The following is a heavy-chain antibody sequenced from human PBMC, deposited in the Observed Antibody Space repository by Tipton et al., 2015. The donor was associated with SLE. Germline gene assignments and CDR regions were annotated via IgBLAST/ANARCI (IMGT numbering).Heavy chain of an antibody. CDR3: ARGGTDYDVWLGCPYFDL. Sequence: LRLSCTVSGYSISSGHLWGWIRQAPGKGLEWIASVFRSGTSHYNPSLRSRVAISVDTSKNQFSLRLDSMTSADTAVYYCARGGTDYDVWLGCPYFDLWGRGTLVTVSS. CDR1: GYSISSGHL. D-gene: IGHD3-3*01. J-gene: IGHJ2*01. V-gene: IGHV4-38-2*02. CDR2: VFRSGTS.